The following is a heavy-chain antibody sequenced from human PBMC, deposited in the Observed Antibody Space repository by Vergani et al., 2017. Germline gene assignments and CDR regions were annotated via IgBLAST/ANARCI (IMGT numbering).Heavy chain of an antibody. V-gene: IGHV3-66*02. Sequence: EVELLESGGGLAQPGGSLRVSCSASGFRVTTYYMSWVRQPPGKGLEWVSVIKSDGRTSYAESVRGRFTISRDTSRNAVYLQMNILRVEDTGVYYCTRSECSGTTCYGHYFDLWGHGILVTVSS. J-gene: IGHJ4*01. CDR3: TRSECSGTTCYGHYFDL. CDR2: IKSDGRT. CDR1: GFRVTTYY. D-gene: IGHD2-15*01.